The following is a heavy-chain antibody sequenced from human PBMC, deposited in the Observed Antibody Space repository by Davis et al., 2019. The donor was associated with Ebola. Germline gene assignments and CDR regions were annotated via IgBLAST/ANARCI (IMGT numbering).Heavy chain of an antibody. Sequence: SEPLSPTCTVSGGSISSYYWSWIRQPPGKGLEWIGYIYYSGSTNYNPSLKSRVTISVDTSKNQFSLKLSSVTAADTAVYYCARGKYYYGMDVWGQGTTVTVSS. V-gene: IGHV4-59*01. CDR1: GGSISSYY. CDR3: ARGKYYYGMDV. CDR2: IYYSGST. J-gene: IGHJ6*02.